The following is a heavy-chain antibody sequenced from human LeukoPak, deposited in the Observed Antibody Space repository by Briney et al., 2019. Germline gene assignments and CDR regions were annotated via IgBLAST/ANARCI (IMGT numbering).Heavy chain of an antibody. J-gene: IGHJ5*02. CDR2: IYNSEST. D-gene: IGHD3-10*01. Sequence: SETLSLTCTVSGGSISSRSYYWGWIRQPPGKGLEWIGSIYNSESTYYNPSLKSRVTISVDTSKNQLSLKVSSVTAADTAVYYCARQLLGFLNWFDPWGQGTLVTVSS. CDR3: ARQLLGFLNWFDP. V-gene: IGHV4-39*07. CDR1: GGSISSRSYY.